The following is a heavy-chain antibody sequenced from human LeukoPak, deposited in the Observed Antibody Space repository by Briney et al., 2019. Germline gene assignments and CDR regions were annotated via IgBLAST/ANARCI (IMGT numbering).Heavy chain of an antibody. D-gene: IGHD3-3*01. Sequence: GGSLRLSCAASGFTFSSYAMSWVRQAPGKGLEWVSAICCSGGSTYYADSVKGRFTISRDNSKNTLYLQMNSLRAEDTALYYCANLPHPMVDFWSGYHSGPYGMDCWGQGTTVTVSS. V-gene: IGHV3-23*01. CDR2: ICCSGGST. J-gene: IGHJ6*02. CDR1: GFTFSSYA. CDR3: ANLPHPMVDFWSGYHSGPYGMDC.